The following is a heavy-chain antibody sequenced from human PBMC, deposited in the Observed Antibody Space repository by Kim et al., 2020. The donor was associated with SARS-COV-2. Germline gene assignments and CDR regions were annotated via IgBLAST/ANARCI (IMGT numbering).Heavy chain of an antibody. CDR1: GYTFTSYA. CDR2: INTNTGNP. CDR3: AVLRVIAAAGLFDI. Sequence: ASVKVSCKASGYTFTSYAMNWVRQAPGQGLEWMGWINTNTGNPTYAQGFTGRFVFSLDTSVSTAYLQISSLKAEDTAVYYCAVLRVIAAAGLFDIWGQGTMVTVSS. J-gene: IGHJ3*02. D-gene: IGHD6-13*01. V-gene: IGHV7-4-1*02.